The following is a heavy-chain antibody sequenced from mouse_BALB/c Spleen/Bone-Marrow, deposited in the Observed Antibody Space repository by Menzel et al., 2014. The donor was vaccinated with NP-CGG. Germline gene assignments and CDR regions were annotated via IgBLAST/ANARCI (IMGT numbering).Heavy chain of an antibody. CDR3: AGITTVDY. Sequence: EVNVVESGGGLVKPGGSLKLSCAASGFTFSGHAMSWVRPTPEKRLEWVASISSGGTTHYPDSVKGRFTISRDNARNILYLQMSSLRSEDTAMYYCAGITTVDYWGQGTSVTVSS. J-gene: IGHJ4*01. CDR2: ISSGGTT. V-gene: IGHV5-6-5*01. D-gene: IGHD1-1*01. CDR1: GFTFSGHA.